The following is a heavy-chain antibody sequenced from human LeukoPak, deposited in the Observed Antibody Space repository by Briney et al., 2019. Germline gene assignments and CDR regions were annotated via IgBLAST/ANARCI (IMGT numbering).Heavy chain of an antibody. Sequence: GASVKVSCKASGGTFSSYAISWVRQAPGQGLEWMGGIIPIFGTANYAQKFQGRVTITADESTSTAYMELSSLRSEDTAAYYCARDGSLGDDDYGDYVYGYWGQGTLVTVSS. CDR3: ARDGSLGDDDYGDYVYGY. D-gene: IGHD4-17*01. V-gene: IGHV1-69*13. J-gene: IGHJ4*02. CDR2: IIPIFGTA. CDR1: GGTFSSYA.